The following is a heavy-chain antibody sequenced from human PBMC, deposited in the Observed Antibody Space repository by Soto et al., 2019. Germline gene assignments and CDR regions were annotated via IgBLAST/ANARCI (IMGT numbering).Heavy chain of an antibody. V-gene: IGHV4-59*01. CDR1: GGSISSYY. J-gene: IGHJ6*03. CDR3: ARGGSSGYLAYYYYYMAV. D-gene: IGHD6-13*01. Sequence: SETLSLTCTVSGGSISSYYWSWIRQPPGKELEWIGYIYYSGSTNYNPSLKSRVTISVDTSKNQFSLKLSSVTAADTAVYYCARGGSSGYLAYYYYYMAVWGKGTTVTVSS. CDR2: IYYSGST.